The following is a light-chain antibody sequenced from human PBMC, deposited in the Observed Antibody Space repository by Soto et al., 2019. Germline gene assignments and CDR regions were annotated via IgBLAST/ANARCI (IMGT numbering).Light chain of an antibody. J-gene: IGKJ2*01. CDR3: QLYGDSPMYT. Sequence: EIVLTQSPGTLSLSPGERATLSCRASQSVSDSSLAWYHQKPGQAPRLLIYGASRRATGIPGTFSGSGSGTDFTLTISRLVPVDLAVYYCQLYGDSPMYTFGQGTKLEIK. CDR2: GAS. V-gene: IGKV3-20*01. CDR1: QSVSDSS.